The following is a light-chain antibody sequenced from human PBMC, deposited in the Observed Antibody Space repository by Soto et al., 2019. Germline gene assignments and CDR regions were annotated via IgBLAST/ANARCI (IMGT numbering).Light chain of an antibody. V-gene: IGKV1-9*01. Sequence: DIQLTQSPSFLSASVGDRVTITCRASQGISSYLAWYQQKPGKAPKLLIYAASTLQSGVPSRFSGSGSGTEITLTISSLQPEDYATYYCQQLHSYPRRLTFGGGTKVEIK. CDR2: AAS. J-gene: IGKJ4*01. CDR3: QQLHSYPRRLT. CDR1: QGISSY.